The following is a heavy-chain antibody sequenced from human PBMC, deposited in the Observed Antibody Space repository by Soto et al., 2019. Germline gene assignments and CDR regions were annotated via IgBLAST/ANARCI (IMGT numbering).Heavy chain of an antibody. CDR3: DRVGGSGSSIAFDT. V-gene: IGHV1-18*01. CDR1: GDTLSNYG. Sequence: QVQLVQSGAEVKNTGASVKFSCKASGDTLSNYGLSWVRQAPGQGLEWMGWISPYNGNTKYTQKFKGRVTMTTDTSTSTAYMELRSLTSDDSAVFYCDRVGGSGSSIAFDTWGQGTMVTVSS. CDR2: ISPYNGNT. D-gene: IGHD3-10*01. J-gene: IGHJ3*02.